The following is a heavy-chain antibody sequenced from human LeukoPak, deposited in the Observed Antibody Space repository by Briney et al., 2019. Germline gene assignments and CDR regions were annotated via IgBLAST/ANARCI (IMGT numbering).Heavy chain of an antibody. V-gene: IGHV3-30-3*01. J-gene: IGHJ3*02. Sequence: GGSLRLSRAASGFTFSSYAMHWVRQAPGKGLEWVAVISYDGSNKYYADSVKGRFTISRDNSKNTLYLQMSSLRAEDTAVYYCAAGSGWCFGAFDIWGQGTMVTVSS. CDR1: GFTFSSYA. CDR2: ISYDGSNK. CDR3: AAGSGWCFGAFDI. D-gene: IGHD6-19*01.